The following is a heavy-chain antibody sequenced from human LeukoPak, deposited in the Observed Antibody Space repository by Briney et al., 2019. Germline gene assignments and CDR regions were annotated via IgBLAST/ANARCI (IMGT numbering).Heavy chain of an antibody. CDR3: ARDWIDYFDY. Sequence: TGGSLRLSCAASGFTFSRYGMHWVRQAPGKGLDWVAVISYDGSTKYYADSVKGRFTISRDNAKNSLYLQMNSLRDEDTAVYYCARDWIDYFDYWGQGTLVTVSS. J-gene: IGHJ4*02. CDR1: GFTFSRYG. V-gene: IGHV3-30*03. CDR2: ISYDGSTK. D-gene: IGHD1-1*01.